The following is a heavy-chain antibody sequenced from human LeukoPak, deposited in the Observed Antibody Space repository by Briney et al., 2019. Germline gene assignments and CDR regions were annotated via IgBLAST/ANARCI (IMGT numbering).Heavy chain of an antibody. Sequence: GGSLRLSCAASGLTVSSNYMNWVRQAPGKGLEWVSVIYSGGSTYYADSVKGRFTVSRDNSKNTLYLQMNSLRAEDTAVYYCAKGTDYYDSSGYYWGGAFDIWGQGTMVTVSS. CDR1: GLTVSSNY. D-gene: IGHD3-22*01. V-gene: IGHV3-66*01. CDR3: AKGTDYYDSSGYYWGGAFDI. CDR2: IYSGGST. J-gene: IGHJ3*02.